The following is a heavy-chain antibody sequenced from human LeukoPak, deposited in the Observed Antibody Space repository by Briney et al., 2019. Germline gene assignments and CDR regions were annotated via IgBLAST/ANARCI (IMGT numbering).Heavy chain of an antibody. D-gene: IGHD3-22*01. CDR3: AKGSAHYDSSGYYFFIPTAEYFQH. CDR2: ISYDGSNK. Sequence: GGSLRLSCAASGFTFSSYGMHWLRQAPGKGLEWVAVISYDGSNKYYADSVKGRFTISRDNSKNTLYLQMNSLRAEDTAVYYCAKGSAHYDSSGYYFFIPTAEYFQHWGQGTLVTVSS. CDR1: GFTFSSYG. V-gene: IGHV3-30*18. J-gene: IGHJ1*01.